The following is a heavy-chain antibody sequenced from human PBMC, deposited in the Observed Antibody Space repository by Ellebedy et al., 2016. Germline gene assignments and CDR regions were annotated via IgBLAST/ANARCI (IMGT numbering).Heavy chain of an antibody. CDR2: IYYSGST. CDR1: GGSIRGYY. Sequence: GSLRLSCTVSGGSIRGYYWSWIRQPPGKGLEWIGFIYYSGSTNYNPSLKSRVTISVDKSKNEVSLKLTSVTPADTAMYYCARDVGAFDIWGQGTMVSVSS. V-gene: IGHV4-59*01. CDR3: ARDVGAFDI. J-gene: IGHJ3*02.